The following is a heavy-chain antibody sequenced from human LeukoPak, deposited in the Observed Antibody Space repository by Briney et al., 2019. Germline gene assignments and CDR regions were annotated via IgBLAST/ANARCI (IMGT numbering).Heavy chain of an antibody. CDR1: GDSVSSNSAA. J-gene: IGHJ6*02. D-gene: IGHD6-19*01. V-gene: IGHV6-1*01. CDR3: ARGGSGKPYYYYGMDV. CDR2: TYYRSKWYN. Sequence: PSQTLSLTCAITGDSVSSNSAAWNWNRQSPSRRLQRLGRTYYRSKWYNDYAVSVKSRITINPDTSKNQFSLQLNSVTPEDTAVYYCARGGSGKPYYYYGMDVWGQGTTVTVSS.